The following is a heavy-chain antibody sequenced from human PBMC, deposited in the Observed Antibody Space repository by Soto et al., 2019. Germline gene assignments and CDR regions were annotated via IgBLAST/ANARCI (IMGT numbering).Heavy chain of an antibody. J-gene: IGHJ6*02. CDR3: ASRVIYYYGMDV. V-gene: IGHV4-34*01. D-gene: IGHD2-8*01. Sequence: PSETLSLTCAVYGGSFSGYYWSWIRQPPGKGLEWIGEINHSGSTNYNPSLKSRVTISVDTSKNQFSLKLSSVTAADTAVYYCASRVIYYYGMDVWGQGTTVTVSS. CDR2: INHSGST. CDR1: GGSFSGYY.